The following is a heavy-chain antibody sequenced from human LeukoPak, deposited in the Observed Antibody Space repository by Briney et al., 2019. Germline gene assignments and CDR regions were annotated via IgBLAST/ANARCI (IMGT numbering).Heavy chain of an antibody. CDR3: ATRQGRDSGLEY. Sequence: AGESLKISCKASGYSFSSYWIAWVRQMPGKGLEWMGIIYPGDSDTRYSPSFQGQVTISVDKSTSNAYLQWSSLKASDTAVYCATRQGRDSGLEYRGQGTLVTVSS. CDR1: GYSFSSYW. D-gene: IGHD5-12*01. J-gene: IGHJ4*02. CDR2: IYPGDSDT. V-gene: IGHV5-51*01.